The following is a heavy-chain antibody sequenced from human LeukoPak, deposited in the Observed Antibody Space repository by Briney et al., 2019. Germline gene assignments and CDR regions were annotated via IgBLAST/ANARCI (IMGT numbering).Heavy chain of an antibody. D-gene: IGHD1-1*01. J-gene: IGHJ4*02. Sequence: GASVKVSCKASGGTFSSYAISWVRQAPGQGLEWMGGIIPIFGAANYAQKFQGRVTITADKSTGTAYMELSSLRSEDTAVYYCARGYNWNDFDYWGQGTLVTVSS. V-gene: IGHV1-69*06. CDR3: ARGYNWNDFDY. CDR1: GGTFSSYA. CDR2: IIPIFGAA.